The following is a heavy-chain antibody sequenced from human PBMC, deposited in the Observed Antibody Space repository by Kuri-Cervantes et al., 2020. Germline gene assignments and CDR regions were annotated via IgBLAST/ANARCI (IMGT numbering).Heavy chain of an antibody. J-gene: IGHJ4*02. CDR3: ARGYFDY. CDR2: IRYDGSNE. Sequence: GESLKISCAASGFTFSSYGMHWVRQAPGKGLEWVAFIRYDGSNEYYAASVKGRFTISRDNAKNSLYLQMSSLRAEDTAVYYCARGYFDYWGQGTLVTVSS. CDR1: GFTFSSYG. V-gene: IGHV3-30*02.